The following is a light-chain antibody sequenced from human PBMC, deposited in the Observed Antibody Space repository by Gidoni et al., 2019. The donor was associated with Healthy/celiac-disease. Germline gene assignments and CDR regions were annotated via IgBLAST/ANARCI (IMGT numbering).Light chain of an antibody. V-gene: IGKV3-20*01. J-gene: IGKJ1*01. CDR2: GAS. CDR3: QQYAA. Sequence: VLTQSPGTLSLSPGERATLSCRASQSVSSSYLAWYQQKPGQAPRLLIYGASSRATGIPDRFSGSGSGTDFTLTISRLEPEDFAVYYCQQYAAFGQGTKVEIK. CDR1: QSVSSSY.